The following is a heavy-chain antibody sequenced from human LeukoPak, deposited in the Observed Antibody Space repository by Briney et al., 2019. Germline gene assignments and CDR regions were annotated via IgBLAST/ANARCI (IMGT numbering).Heavy chain of an antibody. V-gene: IGHV3-48*03. J-gene: IGHJ4*02. CDR1: GFTFSSYE. Sequence: GGSLRLSCAASGFTFSSYEMNWVRQAPGKGLEWVSYISSSGSTIYYADSVKGRFTISRDNAENSLYLQMNSLRAEDTAVYYCAREYYDILTGYTKYFDYWGQGNLVTVSS. D-gene: IGHD3-9*01. CDR3: AREYYDILTGYTKYFDY. CDR2: ISSSGSTI.